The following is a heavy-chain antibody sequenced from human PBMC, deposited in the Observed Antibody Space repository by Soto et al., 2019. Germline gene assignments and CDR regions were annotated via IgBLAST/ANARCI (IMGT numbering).Heavy chain of an antibody. CDR2: IRSEAYGGAT. V-gene: IGHV3-49*03. D-gene: IGHD3-22*01. CDR3: SRDEANNFGSSDYSRDAFDI. Sequence: QPGGSLRLSCTGFGFTFGDYAMSWFRQAPGKGLEWVGFIRSEAYGGATQYAASVNGRFTISRDDSKSIAYLQMNSLKSEDTAVYYCSRDEANNFGSSDYSRDAFDIWGQGTMVTVSS. CDR1: GFTFGDYA. J-gene: IGHJ3*02.